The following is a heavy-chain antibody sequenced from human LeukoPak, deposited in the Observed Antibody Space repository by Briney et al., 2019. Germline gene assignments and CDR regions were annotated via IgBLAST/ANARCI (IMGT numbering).Heavy chain of an antibody. CDR1: GGSFSGYY. CDR2: INHSGST. V-gene: IGHV4-34*01. J-gene: IGHJ4*02. D-gene: IGHD1-14*01. Sequence: PSETLSLTCAVYGGSFSGYYWSWIRQPPGKGLEWIGEINHSGSTNYNPSLRSRVTISVDTSKNQFSLKLSSVTAADTAVYYCARNLYHMSPPSYWGQGTLVTVS. CDR3: ARNLYHMSPPSY.